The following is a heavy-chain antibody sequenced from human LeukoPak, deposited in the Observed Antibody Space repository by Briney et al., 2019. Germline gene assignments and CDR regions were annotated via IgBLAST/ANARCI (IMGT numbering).Heavy chain of an antibody. Sequence: GGSLRLSCAASGFTFSSYAMSWVRQAPGKGLEWVSAISGSGGSTYYADSVKGRFTISRDNSKNTLYLQMNSLRAEDTAVYYCAKGDRYSSGWYVFFDYWGQGTLVTVSS. CDR2: ISGSGGST. D-gene: IGHD6-19*01. CDR1: GFTFSSYA. V-gene: IGHV3-23*01. CDR3: AKGDRYSSGWYVFFDY. J-gene: IGHJ4*02.